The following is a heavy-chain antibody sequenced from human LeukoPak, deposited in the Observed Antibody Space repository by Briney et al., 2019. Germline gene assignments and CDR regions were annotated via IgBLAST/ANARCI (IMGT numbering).Heavy chain of an antibody. CDR1: GLTFSLSW. CDR3: ARDKGYYDSSGYYPYYYYYGMDV. Sequence: GGSLRLSCAASGLTFSLSWMHWVRQAPGQGLEWVAVVSYDGNNNYYPDSVKGRFTISRDNSKNTLYLQMNSLRSEDTAVYYCARDKGYYDSSGYYPYYYYYGMDVWGQGTTVTVSS. D-gene: IGHD3-22*01. J-gene: IGHJ6*02. V-gene: IGHV3-30-3*01. CDR2: VSYDGNNN.